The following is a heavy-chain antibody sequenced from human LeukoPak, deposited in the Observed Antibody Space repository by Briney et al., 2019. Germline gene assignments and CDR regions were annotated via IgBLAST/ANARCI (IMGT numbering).Heavy chain of an antibody. D-gene: IGHD3-10*01. Sequence: PGGSLRLSCLASGFTFSNFAMSWVRQAPGKGPEWIAAISGSGGTIYYGDSVKGRFTISRDNSKNTLYLQMNSLRAEDTAVYYCAKGFPSGTYSPNDYWGQGTLVTVSS. J-gene: IGHJ4*02. CDR3: AKGFPSGTYSPNDY. CDR1: GFTFSNFA. V-gene: IGHV3-23*01. CDR2: ISGSGGTI.